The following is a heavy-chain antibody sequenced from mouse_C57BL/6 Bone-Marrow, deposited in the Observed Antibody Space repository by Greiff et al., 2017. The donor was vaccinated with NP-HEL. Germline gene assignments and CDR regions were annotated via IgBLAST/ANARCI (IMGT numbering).Heavy chain of an antibody. V-gene: IGHV1-55*01. CDR3: ATQGHSSGLSWFAY. CDR2: IYPGSGST. D-gene: IGHD3-1*01. Sequence: VKLQQPGAELVKPGASVKMSCKASGYTFTRYWITWVKQRPGQGLEWIGDIYPGSGSTNYNEKFKSKATLTVDTSSSTAYMQLSSLTSEDSAVYYCATQGHSSGLSWFAYWGQGTLVTVSA. J-gene: IGHJ3*01. CDR1: GYTFTRYW.